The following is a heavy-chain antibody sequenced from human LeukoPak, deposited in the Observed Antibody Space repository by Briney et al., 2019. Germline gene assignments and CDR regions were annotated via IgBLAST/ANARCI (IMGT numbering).Heavy chain of an antibody. J-gene: IGHJ4*02. CDR3: ARGGRGAVAV. D-gene: IGHD6-19*01. CDR1: GFTFSSYG. V-gene: IGHV3-30*02. CDR2: IRYSGNNQ. Sequence: GGSLRLSCAASGFTFSSYGMHWVRQAPGKGLEWVTFIRYSGNNQYYTDSVKGRFTIFRDNSRNMVYLQMNSLRPEDTAVYYCARGGRGAVAVWGQGTLVTVSS.